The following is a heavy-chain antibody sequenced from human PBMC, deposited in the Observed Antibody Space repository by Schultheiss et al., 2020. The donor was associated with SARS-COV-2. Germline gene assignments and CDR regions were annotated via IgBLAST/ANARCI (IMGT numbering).Heavy chain of an antibody. J-gene: IGHJ6*02. V-gene: IGHV4-34*09. CDR2: IYYSGST. CDR3: ARKGHFYYYYYGMDV. Sequence: SETLSLTCAVYGGSFSGYYWSWIRQPPGKGLEWIGYIYYSGSTYYNPSLKSRVTISVDTSKNQFSLKLSSVTAADTAVYYCARKGHFYYYYYGMDVWGQGTTVTVSS. CDR1: GGSFSGYY.